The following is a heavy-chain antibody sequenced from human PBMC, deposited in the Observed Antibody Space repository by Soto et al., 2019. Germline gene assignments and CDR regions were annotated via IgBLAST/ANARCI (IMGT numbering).Heavy chain of an antibody. Sequence: QVQLVQSGAEVKKPGSSVKVSCKATGYLFNNYAINWVRQAPGQGLEWMGRITPLYGTTNYAQKLQGRVTIGADEFTTITYLEVSNLESEQTALYYCAAASSVSAAGYRNFWGEVNLFALSP. J-gene: IGHJ4*02. CDR2: ITPLYGTT. V-gene: IGHV1-69*01. CDR3: AAASSVSAAGYRNF. D-gene: IGHD2-2*01. CDR1: GYLFNNYA.